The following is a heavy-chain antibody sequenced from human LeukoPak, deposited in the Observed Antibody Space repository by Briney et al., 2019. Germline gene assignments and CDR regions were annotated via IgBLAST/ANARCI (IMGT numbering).Heavy chain of an antibody. J-gene: IGHJ4*02. CDR2: ISSSGSTI. V-gene: IGHV3-11*01. Sequence: PGGSLRLSCAASGFTFSDYYMSWIRQAPGKGLEWVSYISSSGSTIYYADSVKGRFTISRDNAKNSLYLQMNSLRAEDTAVYYYARVDYLAGYSGYDSLGGVNYWGQGTLVTVSS. D-gene: IGHD5-12*01. CDR3: ARVDYLAGYSGYDSLGGVNY. CDR1: GFTFSDYY.